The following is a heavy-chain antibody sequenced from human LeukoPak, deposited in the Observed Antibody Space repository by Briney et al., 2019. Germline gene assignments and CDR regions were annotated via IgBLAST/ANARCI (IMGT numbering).Heavy chain of an antibody. J-gene: IGHJ4*02. Sequence: SETPSLTCTVSGYSISSGYYWGWIRQPPGKGLEWIGSIYHSGSTYYNPSLKSRVTISVDTSKNQFSLKLSSVTAADTAVYYCARGDFWSGPPYYFDYWGQGTLVTVSS. D-gene: IGHD3-3*01. V-gene: IGHV4-38-2*02. CDR3: ARGDFWSGPPYYFDY. CDR2: IYHSGST. CDR1: GYSISSGYY.